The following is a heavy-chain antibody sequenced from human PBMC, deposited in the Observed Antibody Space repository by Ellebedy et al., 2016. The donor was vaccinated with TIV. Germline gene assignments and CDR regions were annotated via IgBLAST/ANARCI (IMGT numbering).Heavy chain of an antibody. J-gene: IGHJ4*02. Sequence: GGSLRLXXAASGFIFSNSAMSWVRQAPGKGLEWVSSIYDDDSTYHADSVKGRFTISRDNAKNTLYLQINSLRAEDTAVYYCTRAGNYRHDYWGQGTLVTVSS. V-gene: IGHV3-23*01. CDR2: IYDDDST. CDR3: TRAGNYRHDY. D-gene: IGHD1-7*01. CDR1: GFIFSNSA.